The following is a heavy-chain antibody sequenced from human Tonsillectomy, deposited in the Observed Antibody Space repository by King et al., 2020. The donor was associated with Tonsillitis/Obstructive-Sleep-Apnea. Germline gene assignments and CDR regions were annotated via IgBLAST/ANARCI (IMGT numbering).Heavy chain of an antibody. D-gene: IGHD6-19*01. Sequence: VQLVESGGGVVQPGRSMRLSCAASGFIFSNYTMHWVRQAPGKGLDWVAVISYDGSNKYYADSVKGRFTISRDNSKNTLYLQMHFLRTEDSAVFYCARDPELMQLLAPLFDPWGQGTLVTVSS. J-gene: IGHJ5*02. CDR2: ISYDGSNK. CDR3: ARDPELMQLLAPLFDP. V-gene: IGHV3-30*04. CDR1: GFIFSNYT.